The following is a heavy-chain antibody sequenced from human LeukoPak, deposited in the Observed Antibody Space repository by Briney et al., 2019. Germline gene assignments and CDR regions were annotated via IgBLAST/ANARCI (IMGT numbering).Heavy chain of an antibody. Sequence: PSETLSLTCTVSGGSISSSSYYWGWIRQPPGKGREGIGSIYYSGSTYYNPSLKSRVTISVDTCKNQFSLKLTSVTAAATAVYYCARESVAVAGTVDYWGQGTLVTVSS. D-gene: IGHD6-19*01. CDR3: ARESVAVAGTVDY. CDR2: IYYSGST. V-gene: IGHV4-39*07. CDR1: GGSISSSSYY. J-gene: IGHJ4*02.